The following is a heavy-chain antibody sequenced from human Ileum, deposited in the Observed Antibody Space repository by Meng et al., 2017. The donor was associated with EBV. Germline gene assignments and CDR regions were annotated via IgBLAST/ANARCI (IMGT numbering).Heavy chain of an antibody. CDR2: VYHRGDT. CDR1: GDSISSDIW. D-gene: IGHD1-7*01. V-gene: IGHV4-4*02. J-gene: IGHJ4*02. Sequence: QVQLQESGPGLVKPSGTLSLTCTVPGDSISSDIWWSWVRQPPGKGLEWIGEVYHRGDTNYNPSLKSRVDISVDKSKNQFYLSLFSVTAADTAVYYCGRDQGRELINHWGQGTLVTVSS. CDR3: GRDQGRELINH.